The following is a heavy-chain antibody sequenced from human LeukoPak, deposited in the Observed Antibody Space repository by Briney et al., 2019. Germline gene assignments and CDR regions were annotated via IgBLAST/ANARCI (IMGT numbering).Heavy chain of an antibody. CDR2: IIPIFGTA. D-gene: IGHD1-26*01. J-gene: IGHJ3*02. Sequence: SVKVSCKASGGTFSSYAISWVRQAPGQGLEWMEGIIPIFGTANYAQKFQGRVTITADESTSTAYMELSSLRSEDTAVYYCARDRERAPIDAFDIWGQGTMVTVSS. CDR3: ARDRERAPIDAFDI. CDR1: GGTFSSYA. V-gene: IGHV1-69*13.